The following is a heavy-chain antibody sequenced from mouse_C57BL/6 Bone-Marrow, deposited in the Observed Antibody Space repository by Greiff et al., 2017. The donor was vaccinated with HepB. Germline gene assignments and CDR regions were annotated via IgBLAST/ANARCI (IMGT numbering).Heavy chain of an antibody. D-gene: IGHD1-1*01. Sequence: EVKLVESGGGLVQPKGSLKLSCAASGFSFNTYAMNWVRQAPGKGLEWVARIRSKSNNYATYYADSVKDRFTISRDDSESMLYLQMNNLKTEDTAMYYCVRHHYYGSSYEGYYAMDYWGQGTSVTVSS. CDR2: IRSKSNNYAT. CDR1: GFSFNTYA. CDR3: VRHHYYGSSYEGYYAMDY. J-gene: IGHJ4*01. V-gene: IGHV10-1*01.